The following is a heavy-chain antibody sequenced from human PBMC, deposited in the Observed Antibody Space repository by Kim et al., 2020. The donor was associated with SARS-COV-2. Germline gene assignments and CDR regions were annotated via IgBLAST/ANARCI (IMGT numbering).Heavy chain of an antibody. CDR3: ASSLVVVPAAENAFDI. Sequence: GESLKISCKGSGYSFTSYWISWVRQMPGKGLEWMGRIDPSDSYTNYSPSFQGHVTISADKSISTAYLQWSSLKASDTAMYYCASSLVVVPAAENAFDIWGQGTMVTVSS. D-gene: IGHD2-2*01. J-gene: IGHJ3*02. CDR2: IDPSDSYT. V-gene: IGHV5-10-1*01. CDR1: GYSFTSYW.